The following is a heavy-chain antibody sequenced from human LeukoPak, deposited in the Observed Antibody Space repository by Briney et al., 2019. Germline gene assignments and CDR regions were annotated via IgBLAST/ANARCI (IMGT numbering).Heavy chain of an antibody. V-gene: IGHV3-74*01. Sequence: LGGSLRLSCAASGLTLSGYWMHWVRQAPGKGLVWVSRINGDASSTSYADSVKGRFTISRDNAKSTLYLQMNSLRVEDTAVYYCARARGNTYGYFEYWGQGTLVTVSS. D-gene: IGHD5-18*01. J-gene: IGHJ4*02. CDR2: INGDASST. CDR1: GLTLSGYW. CDR3: ARARGNTYGYFEY.